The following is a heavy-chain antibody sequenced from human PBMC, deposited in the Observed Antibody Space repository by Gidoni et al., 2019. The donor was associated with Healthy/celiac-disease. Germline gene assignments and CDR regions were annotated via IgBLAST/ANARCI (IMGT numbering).Heavy chain of an antibody. D-gene: IGHD2-2*01. CDR3: AGCYACNRGFDY. Sequence: QVQLVESGGGVVQPGRSLRLSCAACGFTFSSYGRHWVRQAPGKGLEWVSVIGYDGDNEYYADSVKVRLAIAKDTSENTLYLQMDSQRVVDSAVYYCAGCYACNRGFDYWGQGTLVTVSS. CDR2: IGYDGDNE. CDR1: GFTFSSYG. J-gene: IGHJ4*02. V-gene: IGHV3-33*01.